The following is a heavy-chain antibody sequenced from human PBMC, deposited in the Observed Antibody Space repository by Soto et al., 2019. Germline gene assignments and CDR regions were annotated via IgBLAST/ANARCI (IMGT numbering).Heavy chain of an antibody. CDR1: GYSFTSYW. Sequence: VESLKISCKGSGYSFTSYWIGWVRQMPGKGLEWMGIIYPGDSDTRYSPSFQGQVTISADKSISTAYLQWSSLKASDTAMYYCARRYYYDSSGYYSAGYFDYWGQGTLVTVSS. CDR2: IYPGDSDT. V-gene: IGHV5-51*01. CDR3: ARRYYYDSSGYYSAGYFDY. J-gene: IGHJ4*02. D-gene: IGHD3-22*01.